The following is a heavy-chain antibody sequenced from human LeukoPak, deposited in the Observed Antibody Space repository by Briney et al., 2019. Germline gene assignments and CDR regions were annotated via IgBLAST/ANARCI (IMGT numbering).Heavy chain of an antibody. V-gene: IGHV3-21*01. D-gene: IGHD3-10*01. J-gene: IGHJ4*02. Sequence: GGSLRLSCAASGFTFSSYSMNWVRQAPGKGLEWVSSISSSSSYIYYADSVKGRFTISRDNAKNSLYLQMNSLRAEDTAVYYCARVSVVRGVIIANHADYWGQGTLVTVSS. CDR2: ISSSSSYI. CDR1: GFTFSSYS. CDR3: ARVSVVRGVIIANHADY.